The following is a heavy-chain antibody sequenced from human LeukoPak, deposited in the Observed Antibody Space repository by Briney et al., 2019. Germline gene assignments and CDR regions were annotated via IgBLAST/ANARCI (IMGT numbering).Heavy chain of an antibody. CDR1: GFTFRSFG. CDR3: ARDRNYGYYDGMDV. V-gene: IGHV3-33*01. Sequence: PGRSLRLSCAASGFTFRSFGMHWVRQAPGKGLEWVAVIWYDGSKEFYADSVKGRFTISRDNSKNTLYLQMNSLRVEDTAVYYCARDRNYGYYDGMDVWGQGTTVSVSS. CDR2: IWYDGSKE. D-gene: IGHD1-7*01. J-gene: IGHJ6*02.